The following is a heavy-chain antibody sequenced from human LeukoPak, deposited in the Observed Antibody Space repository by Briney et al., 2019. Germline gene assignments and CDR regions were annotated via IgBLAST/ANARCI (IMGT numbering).Heavy chain of an antibody. Sequence: ASVKVSCKPSGYTFTGYYMHWVRQAPGQGLEWMGWINPNSGGTNYAQKFQGRVTMTRDTSISTAYMELSRLRSDDTAVYYCARVGGAMVTFDYWGQGTLVTVSS. J-gene: IGHJ4*02. CDR1: GYTFTGYY. D-gene: IGHD5-18*01. CDR3: ARVGGAMVTFDY. V-gene: IGHV1-2*02. CDR2: INPNSGGT.